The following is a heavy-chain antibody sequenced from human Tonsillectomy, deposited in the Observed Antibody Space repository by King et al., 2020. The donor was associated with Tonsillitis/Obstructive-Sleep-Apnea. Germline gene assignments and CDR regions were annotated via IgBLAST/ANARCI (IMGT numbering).Heavy chain of an antibody. CDR3: ARELYYDFWSGYFDC. V-gene: IGHV4-59*01. CDR2: IDDSGGI. CDR1: GGSISSFH. D-gene: IGHD3-3*01. Sequence: QVQLQQSGPGMVKPSETLSLTCTVSGGSISSFHWSWIRQPPGKGLEWVGYIDDSGGINYNPSLKSRVPMSVDTSKNQFSLTLSSVTAADTAVYYCARELYYDFWSGYFDCWGQGTLVTVSS. J-gene: IGHJ4*02.